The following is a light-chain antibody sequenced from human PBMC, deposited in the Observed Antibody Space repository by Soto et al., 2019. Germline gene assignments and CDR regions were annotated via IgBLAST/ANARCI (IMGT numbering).Light chain of an antibody. CDR2: DAS. Sequence: EIVFTQAPGTLSLSPGEGATLCCRASQSVSNYLVLYQQKPGQAPRLLIYDASKRATGIPARFSGSGSGTDFTLTISSLEPEDFAIYYCQQRSNWPLTFGGGTKVDI. CDR1: QSVSNY. CDR3: QQRSNWPLT. J-gene: IGKJ4*01. V-gene: IGKV3-11*01.